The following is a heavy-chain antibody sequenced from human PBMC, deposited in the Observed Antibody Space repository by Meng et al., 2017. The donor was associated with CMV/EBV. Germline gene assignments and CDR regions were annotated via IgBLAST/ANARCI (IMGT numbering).Heavy chain of an antibody. CDR3: ARGSYCGGDCPNYYYYYGMDV. CDR2: IYYSGST. V-gene: IGHV4-59*01. D-gene: IGHD2-21*01. J-gene: IGHJ6*02. CDR1: GGYISSYY. Sequence: GSLRLSCTVSGGYISSYYWSWIRQPPGKGLEWIGYIYYSGSTNYNPSLKSRVTISVDTSKNQFSLKLSSVTAADTAVYYCARGSYCGGDCPNYYYYYGMDVWGQGTTVTVSS.